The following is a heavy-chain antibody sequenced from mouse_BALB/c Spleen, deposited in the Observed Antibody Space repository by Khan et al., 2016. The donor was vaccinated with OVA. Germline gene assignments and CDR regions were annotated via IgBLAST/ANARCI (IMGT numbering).Heavy chain of an antibody. CDR2: IYPGTDNS. V-gene: IGHV1S132*01. Sequence: QVQLQQSGAELVRPGASVKLSCKTSGYIFTSYWIHWIKQRSGQGLEWIARIYPGTDNSYYNEKFKDKATLTADKSSSTAYMQLSSLKSEDSDVYVCAREEALYHFDHWGQGTTLTVSS. D-gene: IGHD1-1*01. CDR3: AREEALYHFDH. J-gene: IGHJ2*01. CDR1: GYIFTSYW.